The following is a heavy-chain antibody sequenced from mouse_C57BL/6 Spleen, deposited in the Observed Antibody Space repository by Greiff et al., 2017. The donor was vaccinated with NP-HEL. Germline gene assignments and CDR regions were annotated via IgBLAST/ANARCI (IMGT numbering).Heavy chain of an antibody. Sequence: QVQLKQPGAELVMPGASVKLSCKASGYTFTSYWMHWVKQRPGQGLEWIGEIDPSDSYTNYNQKFKGKSTLTVDKSSSTAYMQLSSLTSEDSAVYYCAIITDFDDWGQGTTLTVSS. CDR1: GYTFTSYW. V-gene: IGHV1-69*01. CDR2: IDPSDSYT. CDR3: AIITDFDD. J-gene: IGHJ2*01. D-gene: IGHD1-1*01.